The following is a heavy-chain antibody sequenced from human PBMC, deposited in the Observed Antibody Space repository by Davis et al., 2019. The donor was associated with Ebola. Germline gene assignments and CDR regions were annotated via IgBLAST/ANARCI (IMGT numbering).Heavy chain of an antibody. J-gene: IGHJ4*02. D-gene: IGHD4-23*01. Sequence: GESLKISCAASGFSFKTGWMSWVRQAPGKGLEWVGRIASKDDGGTTEYAAPVKGRFIISRDDSKNALYLQMNSLKTEDTAVYYCTPGKDFDYWGQGTLVTVSS. V-gene: IGHV3-15*04. CDR2: IASKDDGGTT. CDR1: GFSFKTGW. CDR3: TPGKDFDY.